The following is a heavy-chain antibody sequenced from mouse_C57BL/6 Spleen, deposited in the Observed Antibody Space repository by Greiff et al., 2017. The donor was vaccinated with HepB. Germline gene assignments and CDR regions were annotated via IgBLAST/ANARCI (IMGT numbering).Heavy chain of an antibody. Sequence: QVQLQQSGAELVKPGASVKLSCKASGYTFTSYWMHWVKQRPGQGLEWIGMIHPNSGSTNYNEKFKSKATLTVDKSSSTAYMQLSSLTSEDSAVYYCARSPTYYYAMDYWGQGTSVTVSS. CDR2: IHPNSGST. V-gene: IGHV1-64*01. CDR3: ARSPTYYYAMDY. J-gene: IGHJ4*01. CDR1: GYTFTSYW.